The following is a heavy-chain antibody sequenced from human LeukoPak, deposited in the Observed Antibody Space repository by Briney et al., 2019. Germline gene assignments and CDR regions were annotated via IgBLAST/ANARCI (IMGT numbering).Heavy chain of an antibody. V-gene: IGHV1-24*01. Sequence: ASVKVSCKVSGYTLIELSMHWVRQAPGKGPEWMGGFDPENGETIYAQKFQGRVTVTKDTSSDTAYMELSSLRSEDTAVYYCTTVGSMIRGGEAFDIWGQGTKVTVSS. D-gene: IGHD3-10*01. CDR1: GYTLIELS. J-gene: IGHJ3*02. CDR2: FDPENGET. CDR3: TTVGSMIRGGEAFDI.